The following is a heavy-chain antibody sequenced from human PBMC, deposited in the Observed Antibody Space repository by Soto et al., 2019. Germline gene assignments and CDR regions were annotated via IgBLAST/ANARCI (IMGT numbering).Heavy chain of an antibody. J-gene: IGHJ6*02. CDR2: ISYDGSNK. D-gene: IGHD3-3*01. CDR3: AKDRDVGVGYGMDV. CDR1: GFTFSSYG. V-gene: IGHV3-30*18. Sequence: QPGGSLRLSCAASGFTFSSYGMHWVRQAPGKGLEWVAVISYDGSNKYYADSVKGRFTISRDNSKNTLYLQMNSLRAEDTAVYYCAKDRDVGVGYGMDVWGQGTTVTVSS.